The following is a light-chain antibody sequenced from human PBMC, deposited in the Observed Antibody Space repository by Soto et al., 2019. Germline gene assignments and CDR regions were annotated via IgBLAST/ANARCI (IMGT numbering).Light chain of an antibody. CDR2: VNS. Sequence: QSVLTQPPSVSGAPGQRVTISCTGSSSNIGAGYDVHWYQQLPGTAPKLLIYVNSNRPSGVPDRCSGSKSDTSASLAITGLQAEDEADYYCQSYDSSLSAVVFGGGTKLTVL. CDR1: SSNIGAGYD. V-gene: IGLV1-40*01. J-gene: IGLJ2*01. CDR3: QSYDSSLSAVV.